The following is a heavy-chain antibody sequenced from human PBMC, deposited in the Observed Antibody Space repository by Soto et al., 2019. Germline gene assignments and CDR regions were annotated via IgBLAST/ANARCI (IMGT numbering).Heavy chain of an antibody. V-gene: IGHV3-33*01. CDR1: GFTFSSYG. CDR3: ARDSEIFGTDY. D-gene: IGHD3-3*01. Sequence: GGSLRLSCAASGFTFSSYGMHWVRQAPGKGLEWVAVIWYDGSNKYYADSVKGRFTISRDNSKNTLYLQMNSLRAEDTAVYYCARDSEIFGTDYWGQGTLVTVSS. CDR2: IWYDGSNK. J-gene: IGHJ4*02.